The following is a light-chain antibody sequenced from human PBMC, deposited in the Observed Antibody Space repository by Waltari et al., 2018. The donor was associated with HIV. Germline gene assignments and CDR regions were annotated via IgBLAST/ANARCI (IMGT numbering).Light chain of an antibody. J-gene: IGLJ2*01. V-gene: IGLV2-8*01. CDR3: SSYGGNKNLL. CDR1: SSDIGYYNY. CDR2: AVT. Sequence: QSVLTQPPSASGSPGQSVTISCIGTSSDIGYYNYVSWYQHHPGRAPKLILFAVTERPSGVPNRFSGSKSGNTASLTVSGLQADDEADYYCSSYGGNKNLLVGGGTKWTVL.